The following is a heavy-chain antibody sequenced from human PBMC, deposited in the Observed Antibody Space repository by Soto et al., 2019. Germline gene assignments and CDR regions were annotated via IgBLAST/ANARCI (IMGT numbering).Heavy chain of an antibody. J-gene: IGHJ3*02. Sequence: GGSLRLSCAASGFTFSSYTMSWVRQAPGKGLEWVSAISGSGGSTYYADSVKGRFTISRDNSKNTLYLQMNSLRAEDTAVYYCAKDPIVPGWSAPNDAFDIWGQGTMVTVSS. D-gene: IGHD6-19*01. CDR2: ISGSGGST. CDR3: AKDPIVPGWSAPNDAFDI. CDR1: GFTFSSYT. V-gene: IGHV3-23*01.